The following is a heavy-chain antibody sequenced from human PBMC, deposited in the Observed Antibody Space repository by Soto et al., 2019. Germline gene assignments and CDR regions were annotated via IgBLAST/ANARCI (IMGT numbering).Heavy chain of an antibody. D-gene: IGHD5-12*01. J-gene: IGHJ6*02. CDR2: IYSGGST. V-gene: IGHV3-53*01. CDR1: GFTVSSNY. Sequence: PGGSLRLSCAASGFTVSSNYMSWFRQAPGKGLEWVSVIYSGGSTYYADSVKGRFTISRDNSKNTLYLQMNSLRAEDTAVYYCARDNVVATISRYYYYGMDVWGQGTTVTVSS. CDR3: ARDNVVATISRYYYYGMDV.